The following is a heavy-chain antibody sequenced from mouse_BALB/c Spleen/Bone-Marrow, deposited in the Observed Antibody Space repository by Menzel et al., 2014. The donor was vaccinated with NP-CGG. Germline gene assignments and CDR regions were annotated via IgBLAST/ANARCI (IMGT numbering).Heavy chain of an antibody. CDR3: VRDRRLGLDY. J-gene: IGHJ2*01. V-gene: IGHV2-9-2*01. CDR2: IWTGGGT. D-gene: IGHD3-2*02. CDR1: GFSLTSYD. Sequence: VKVVESGPGLVAPSQSLSITCTVSGFSLTSYDISWIRQPPGKGLEWLGVIWTGGGTNYNSAFMSRLSISKDNSKSQVFLKMNSLQTDDTAIYYCVRDRRLGLDYWGQGTTLTVSS.